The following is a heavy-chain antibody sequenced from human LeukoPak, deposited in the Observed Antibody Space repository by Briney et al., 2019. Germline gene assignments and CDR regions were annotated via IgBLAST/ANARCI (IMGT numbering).Heavy chain of an antibody. Sequence: SETLSLTCTVTGGSISSGDYYWSWLRQPRSKGLEWIASIYSGGMTFYSPSLKSRLTISADTSRNHFSLRLSSVTAADTALYFCARHFDHPTAYFDSWGQGSLVTVSS. V-gene: IGHV4-39*01. CDR2: IYSGGMT. CDR1: GGSISSGDYY. J-gene: IGHJ4*02. D-gene: IGHD1-14*01. CDR3: ARHFDHPTAYFDS.